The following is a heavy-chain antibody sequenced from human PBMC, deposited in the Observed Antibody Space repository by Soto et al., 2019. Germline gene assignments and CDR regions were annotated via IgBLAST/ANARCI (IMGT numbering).Heavy chain of an antibody. CDR1: GGSISSGGYC. D-gene: IGHD3-3*01. CDR2: IYYSGST. CDR3: ARAVPSLRFLEWSRSNNWFDP. J-gene: IGHJ5*02. V-gene: IGHV4-31*03. Sequence: SETLSLTCTVSGGSISSGGYCWGWIRQHPGKGLEWIGHIYYSGSTYYNPSLNSRITISVDTSKNQFSLNLSSVTAADTAVYYCARAVPSLRFLEWSRSNNWFDPCGQGTLVTVSS.